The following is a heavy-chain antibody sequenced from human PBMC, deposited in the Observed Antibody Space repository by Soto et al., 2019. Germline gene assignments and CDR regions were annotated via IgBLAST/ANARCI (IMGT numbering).Heavy chain of an antibody. V-gene: IGHV3-30-3*01. CDR1: GFTFSSYA. D-gene: IGHD6-19*01. J-gene: IGHJ6*02. CDR3: ARWGSGWPVYGMDV. Sequence: QVQLVESGGGVVQPGRSLRLSCAASGFTFSSYAMHWVRQAPGKGLEWVAVISYDGSNKYYADSVKGRFTISRDNSKNTLYLQMNSLRAEDTAVYYWARWGSGWPVYGMDVWGQGTTVTVSS. CDR2: ISYDGSNK.